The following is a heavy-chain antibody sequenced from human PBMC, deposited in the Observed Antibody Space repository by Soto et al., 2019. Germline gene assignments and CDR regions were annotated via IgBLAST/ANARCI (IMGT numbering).Heavy chain of an antibody. J-gene: IGHJ6*02. Sequence: NPSETLSLTCAVYGGSFSGYYWSWIRQPPGKGLEWIGEINHSGSTNYNPSLKSRVTISVDTSKNQFSLKLSSVTAADTAVYYCARDELVLNYYYYYGMDVWGQGTTVTVSS. CDR1: GGSFSGYY. CDR2: INHSGST. CDR3: ARDELVLNYYYYYGMDV. V-gene: IGHV4-34*01. D-gene: IGHD6-13*01.